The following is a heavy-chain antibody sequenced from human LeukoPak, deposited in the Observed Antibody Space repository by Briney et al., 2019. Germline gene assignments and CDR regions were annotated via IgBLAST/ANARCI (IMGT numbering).Heavy chain of an antibody. CDR3: ARGRSITLLRGVAMSDGFDI. V-gene: IGHV3-21*01. CDR2: IDTSGSYI. D-gene: IGHD3-10*01. CDR1: GFTFSNYA. J-gene: IGHJ3*02. Sequence: GGSLRLSCVASGFTFSNYAMNWVRQAPGKGLEWVSFIDTSGSYIYYGDSLKGRVTISRDNAKNSLYLQMNGLRAEDTAVYYCARGRSITLLRGVAMSDGFDIWGQGAMVTVSS.